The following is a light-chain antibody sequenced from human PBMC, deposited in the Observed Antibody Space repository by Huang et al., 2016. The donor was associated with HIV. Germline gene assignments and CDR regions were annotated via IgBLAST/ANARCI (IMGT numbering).Light chain of an antibody. CDR3: QQYNNWPPGT. V-gene: IGKV3-15*01. Sequence: EIVMTQSPDTLSVSPGERATLSCRASQSVSSNLAWYQQKPGQAPRLLIYGAFTRATGSPARFSGSGSGTEFTLTISSLQSEDFAVYYCQQYNNWPPGTFGQGTKVEI. J-gene: IGKJ1*01. CDR2: GAF. CDR1: QSVSSN.